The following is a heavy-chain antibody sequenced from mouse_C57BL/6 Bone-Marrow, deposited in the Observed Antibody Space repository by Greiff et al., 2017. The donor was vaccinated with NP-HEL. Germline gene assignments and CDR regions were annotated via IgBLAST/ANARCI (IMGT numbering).Heavy chain of an antibody. Sequence: EVQLVESGGGLVKPGGSLKLSCAASGFTFSSYTMSWVRQTPEKRLEWVATISGGGGNTYYPDSVKGRFPISRDNAKNTLYLQMSSLRSEDTALYYCARQSSPLNWDAMDYWGQGTSVTVSS. D-gene: IGHD4-1*02. CDR2: ISGGGGNT. CDR3: ARQSSPLNWDAMDY. J-gene: IGHJ4*01. CDR1: GFTFSSYT. V-gene: IGHV5-9*01.